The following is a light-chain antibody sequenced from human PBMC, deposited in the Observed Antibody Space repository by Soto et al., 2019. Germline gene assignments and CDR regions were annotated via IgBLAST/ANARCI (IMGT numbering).Light chain of an antibody. CDR1: QSISSY. CDR3: QKSYSTPPIT. Sequence: EVSQNPSSLSASVGDRVTITCRASQSISSYLNWYQQKPGKAPKLLIYAASSLQSGVPSRFSGSGSGTDFTLTISSLQPEEFATYYCQKSYSTPPITFGQGTRLEIK. V-gene: IGKV1-39*01. CDR2: AAS. J-gene: IGKJ5*01.